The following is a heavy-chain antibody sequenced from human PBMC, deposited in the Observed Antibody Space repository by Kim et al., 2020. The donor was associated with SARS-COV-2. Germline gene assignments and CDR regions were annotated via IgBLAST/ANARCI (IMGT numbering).Heavy chain of an antibody. CDR3: ASGAGGYSYGWRNFDY. D-gene: IGHD5-18*01. Sequence: KFQGRVTITADKSTSTAYMELSSLRSEDTAVYYCASGAGGYSYGWRNFDYWGQGTLVTVSS. J-gene: IGHJ4*02. V-gene: IGHV1-69*02.